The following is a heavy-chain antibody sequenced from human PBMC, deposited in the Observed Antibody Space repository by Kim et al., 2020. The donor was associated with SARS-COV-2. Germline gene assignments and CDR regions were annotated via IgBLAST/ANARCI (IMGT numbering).Heavy chain of an antibody. CDR2: INPYSGDT. CDR3: ARSAHFWSGHYLDF. Sequence: ASVKVSCKASGYTFTDYYIHWVRQAPGQGLEWMGWINPYSGDTNYAQKFQGRVTMTRDTSISTAYVELSSLRSDDTAVYYCARSAHFWSGHYLDFWGQGTLITVSP. J-gene: IGHJ4*02. D-gene: IGHD3-3*01. CDR1: GYTFTDYY. V-gene: IGHV1-2*02.